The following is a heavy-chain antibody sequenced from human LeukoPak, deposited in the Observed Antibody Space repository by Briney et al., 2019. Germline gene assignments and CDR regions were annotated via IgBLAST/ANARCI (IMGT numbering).Heavy chain of an antibody. CDR3: AGAPGPPGGMDV. CDR1: GYTFTSYD. CDR2: MNPNSGNT. D-gene: IGHD2-8*02. Sequence: ASVKVSCKASGYTFTSYDINWVRQATGQGLEWMGWMNPNSGNTGYAQKFQGRVTMTRNTSISTAYMELSSLRFEDTAVYYCAGAPGPPGGMDVWGQGTTVNVSS. J-gene: IGHJ6*02. V-gene: IGHV1-8*01.